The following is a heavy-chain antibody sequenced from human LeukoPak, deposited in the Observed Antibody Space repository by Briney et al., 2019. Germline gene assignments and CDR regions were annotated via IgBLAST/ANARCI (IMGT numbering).Heavy chain of an antibody. Sequence: GGSLRLSCAASGFTFSNYWMSWVRQAPGKGLEWVANIKQDESEKFHVDSVKGRFTISRDNAKNSLYLQMNSLRAEDTAVYYCARDPSGSDFDYWGQGTLVTVSS. CDR3: ARDPSGSDFDY. CDR2: IKQDESEK. CDR1: GFTFSNYW. J-gene: IGHJ4*02. D-gene: IGHD5-12*01. V-gene: IGHV3-7*01.